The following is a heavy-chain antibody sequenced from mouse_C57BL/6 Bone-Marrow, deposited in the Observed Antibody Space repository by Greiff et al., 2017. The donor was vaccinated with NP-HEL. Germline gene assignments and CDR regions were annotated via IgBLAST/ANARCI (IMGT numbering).Heavy chain of an antibody. V-gene: IGHV1-22*01. CDR2: INPNNGGT. Sequence: EVQLQQSGPELVKPGASVKMSCKASGYTFTDYNMHWVKQSHGKSLEWIGYINPNNGGTSYNQKFKGKATLTVNKSSSTAYMELRSLTSEDSAVYYCARYYYGSSPSYWYFDVWGTGTTVTVSS. D-gene: IGHD1-1*01. CDR3: ARYYYGSSPSYWYFDV. J-gene: IGHJ1*03. CDR1: GYTFTDYN.